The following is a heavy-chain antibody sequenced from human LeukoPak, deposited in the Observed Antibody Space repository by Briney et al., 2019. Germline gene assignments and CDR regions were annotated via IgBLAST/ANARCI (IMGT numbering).Heavy chain of an antibody. J-gene: IGHJ4*02. Sequence: SQTLSLTCAVSGGSISSGGYSWSWIRQPPGKGLEWIGYIYHSGSTYYHPSLKSRVTISVDGSKNQFSLKLSSVTAADAAVYYCARTSGLGTSIDYWGQGTLVTVSS. V-gene: IGHV4-30-2*01. D-gene: IGHD3-22*01. CDR2: IYHSGST. CDR1: GGSISSGGYS. CDR3: ARTSGLGTSIDY.